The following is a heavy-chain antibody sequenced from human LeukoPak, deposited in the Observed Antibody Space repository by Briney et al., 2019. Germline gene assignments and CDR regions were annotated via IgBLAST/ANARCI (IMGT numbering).Heavy chain of an antibody. J-gene: IGHJ1*01. D-gene: IGHD3-22*01. CDR1: GGSISSYY. Sequence: SETLSLTCTVSGGSISSYYWSWIRQPPGKGLEWIGYIYYSGSTNYNPSLKSRVTISVYTSKNQFSLKLSSVTAADTAVYYCARLKYYYDSSGYRAEYFQHWGQGALVTVSS. CDR3: ARLKYYYDSSGYRAEYFQH. CDR2: IYYSGST. V-gene: IGHV4-59*01.